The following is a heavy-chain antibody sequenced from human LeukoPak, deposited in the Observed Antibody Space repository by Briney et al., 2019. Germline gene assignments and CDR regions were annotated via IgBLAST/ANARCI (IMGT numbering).Heavy chain of an antibody. J-gene: IGHJ4*02. CDR2: ITSIGGST. V-gene: IGHV3-64D*06. Sequence: GRSLRLSCAASGFTFSSYIMHWVRQAPGKGLEYVSAITSIGGSTYYADSVKGRFTISRDSSKNTLYLQMSSLRPEDTAVYYCVKDDSYYYGSGSSNDWGQGTLVTVSS. D-gene: IGHD3-10*01. CDR1: GFTFSSYI. CDR3: VKDDSYYYGSGSSND.